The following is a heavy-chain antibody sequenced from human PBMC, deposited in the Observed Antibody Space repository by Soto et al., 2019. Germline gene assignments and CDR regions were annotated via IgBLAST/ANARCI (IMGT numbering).Heavy chain of an antibody. CDR2: FIPVYRTL. Sequence: GASVKVSCKASGGSFGKSAINWMRQTPGQGLEWLGGFIPVYRTLNYAQKFQGRVTITADESTGTAYMTLSSLASDDTAVYYCATGVIWIGYFTVDSWGQGTRVTVSS. CDR1: GGSFGKSA. J-gene: IGHJ4*02. CDR3: ATGVIWIGYFTVDS. V-gene: IGHV1-69*13. D-gene: IGHD3-3*01.